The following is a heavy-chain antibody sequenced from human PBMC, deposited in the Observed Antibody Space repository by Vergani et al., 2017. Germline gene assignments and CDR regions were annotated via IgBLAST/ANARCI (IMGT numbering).Heavy chain of an antibody. Sequence: EVQLVESGGGLVQPGRSLRLSCAASGFTFDDYAMHWVRQAPGXGLEWVSVISWNSGSIGYADSVKGRFTISRDNAKNSLYLQMNSLRDEDTAVYYCARGAYCSGGSCYPQANAFDIWGQGTMVTVSS. D-gene: IGHD2-15*01. CDR2: ISWNSGSI. CDR1: GFTFDDYA. J-gene: IGHJ3*02. CDR3: ARGAYCSGGSCYPQANAFDI. V-gene: IGHV3-9*01.